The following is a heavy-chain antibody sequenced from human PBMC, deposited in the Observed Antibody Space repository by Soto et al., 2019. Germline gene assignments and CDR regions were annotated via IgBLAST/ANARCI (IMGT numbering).Heavy chain of an antibody. J-gene: IGHJ4*02. Sequence: EVQLLESGGGLVQPGGSLRLSCAASGFTFSNYAISWVRQAPGKGLEWVSGIGGRATSTYYAGSVKGRFAISRDNSYNALFLQLNSLRAEDTAVYYCAKSRYSDSRGEFYDFWGQGTVVSGSS. CDR1: GFTFSNYA. CDR3: AKSRYSDSRGEFYDF. V-gene: IGHV3-23*01. CDR2: IGGRATST. D-gene: IGHD3-22*01.